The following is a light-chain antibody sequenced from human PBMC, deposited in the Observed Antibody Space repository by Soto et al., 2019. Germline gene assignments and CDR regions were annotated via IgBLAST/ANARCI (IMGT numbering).Light chain of an antibody. CDR1: QSVLYSSNNKNY. CDR3: QQYESTPPT. Sequence: DIVMTQSPDSLAVSLGERATINCKSSQSVLYSSNNKNYLAWYQQRPGQPPQLLIYWASTRESGVPDRFSGSGSGTDFTLTITSLQAEDVEVYYCQQYESTPPTFGQGTKLEIK. J-gene: IGKJ2*01. CDR2: WAS. V-gene: IGKV4-1*01.